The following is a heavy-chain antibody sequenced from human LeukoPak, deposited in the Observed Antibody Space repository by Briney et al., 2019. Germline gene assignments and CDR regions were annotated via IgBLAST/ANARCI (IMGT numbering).Heavy chain of an antibody. Sequence: GESLKISCKGSGYIFSDFWIVWVRQMPGQGLEWMGIIYPGDSDTRYSPSFQGQVTISADKSISTAYLQWSSLKASDTAMYYCARQGGWFGELSASTDYWGQGTLVTVSS. J-gene: IGHJ4*02. CDR3: ARQGGWFGELSASTDY. CDR2: IYPGDSDT. CDR1: GYIFSDFW. V-gene: IGHV5-51*01. D-gene: IGHD3-10*01.